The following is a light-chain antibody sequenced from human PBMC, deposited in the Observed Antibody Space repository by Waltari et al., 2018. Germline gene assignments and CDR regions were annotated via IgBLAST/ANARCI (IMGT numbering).Light chain of an antibody. CDR1: QSVLYSSNNKNY. CDR3: QQYYSAPYT. CDR2: WAS. J-gene: IGKJ2*01. Sequence: DIVMTQSPDSLAVSLGERATINCKSSQSVLYSSNNKNYLTWYQQKPGQPPKLLIYWASTRESGVPDRFSGSASGKDFTLTISSLQAEDVAVYYCQQYYSAPYTFGQGTKLEIK. V-gene: IGKV4-1*01.